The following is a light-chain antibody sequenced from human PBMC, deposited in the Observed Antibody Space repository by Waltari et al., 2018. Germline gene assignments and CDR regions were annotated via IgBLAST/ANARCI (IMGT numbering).Light chain of an antibody. Sequence: DIQMTQSPSSLSASIGDRVTITCRASHDITNYLAWFQQKPGKVPMLLIYAASTLESGVPSRFSGSGSGTLFTLTINGLQPEDVATYYSQKYNNSPWTFGPGTRVDIK. CDR3: QKYNNSPWT. CDR1: HDITNY. V-gene: IGKV1-27*01. J-gene: IGKJ1*01. CDR2: AAS.